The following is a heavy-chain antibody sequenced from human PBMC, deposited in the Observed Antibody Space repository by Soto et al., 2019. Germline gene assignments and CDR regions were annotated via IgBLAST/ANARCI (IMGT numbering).Heavy chain of an antibody. D-gene: IGHD2-2*01. CDR1: GGSFSGYY. V-gene: IGHV4-34*01. Sequence: QVQLQQWGAGLLKPSETLSLTCAVYGGSFSGYYWGWIRQPPGKGLEWIGEINHSGSTNYNPSLKSRLTISVDTSKNQFSLKRSSVTAADTAVYYCASRTRYYYYYYMDVWGKGTTVTVSS. CDR3: ASRTRYYYYYYMDV. CDR2: INHSGST. J-gene: IGHJ6*03.